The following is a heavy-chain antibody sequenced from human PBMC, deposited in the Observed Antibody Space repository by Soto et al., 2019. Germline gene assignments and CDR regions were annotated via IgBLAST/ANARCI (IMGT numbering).Heavy chain of an antibody. CDR3: AREGKPLFRELVGWFDP. D-gene: IGHD1-7*01. V-gene: IGHV1-3*01. CDR1: GYPFTSHA. J-gene: IGHJ5*02. Sequence: QVQLVQSGAEVKKARASVKISCQASGYPFTSHAIYWVRQAPGQRPEWMGWINPANGNTKYSPKFQGRVTITRDTSASTAYMELRTLTSEDTGLYSCAREGKPLFRELVGWFDPWGQGTLLTVSS. CDR2: INPANGNT.